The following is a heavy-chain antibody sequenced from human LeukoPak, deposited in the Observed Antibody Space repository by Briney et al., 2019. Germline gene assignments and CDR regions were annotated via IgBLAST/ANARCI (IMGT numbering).Heavy chain of an antibody. J-gene: IGHJ5*02. Sequence: ASVKLSCTASGYTFTGYYIHWVRQAPGQGLEFMGWINPNSGDTNYAQKFQGRVTMTRDTSISTAYMELSRLRSDDTAVYYCASGERGYSYGTGYWFDPWGQGTLVTVSS. CDR2: INPNSGDT. CDR3: ASGERGYSYGTGYWFDP. CDR1: GYTFTGYY. V-gene: IGHV1-2*02. D-gene: IGHD5-18*01.